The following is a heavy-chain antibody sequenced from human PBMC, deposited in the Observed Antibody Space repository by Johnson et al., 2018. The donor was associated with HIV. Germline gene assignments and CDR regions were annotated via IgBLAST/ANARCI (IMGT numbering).Heavy chain of an antibody. CDR2: IWYDGTNK. J-gene: IGHJ3*02. D-gene: IGHD4-23*01. CDR1: GFTFSSYA. CDR3: AKSPGKDHGGNSGGIDI. V-gene: IGHV3-33*06. Sequence: QVQLVESGGGLVQPGGSLRLSCAASGFTFSSYAMSWVRQAPGKGLEWVAVIWYDGTNKYHADSVKGRFTISRDNSKSTLYLQMNSLRVEDTAVYYCAKSPGKDHGGNSGGIDIWGQGTMVTVSA.